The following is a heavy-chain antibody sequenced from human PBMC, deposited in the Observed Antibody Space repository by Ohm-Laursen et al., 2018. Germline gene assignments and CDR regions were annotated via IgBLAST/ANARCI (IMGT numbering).Heavy chain of an antibody. Sequence: SLRLSCTASGFTFDDYAMHWVRQAPGKGLEWVSGISWNSGSIGYADSVKGRFTISRDNAKNSLYLQMNSLRAEDTALYYCAKDSGGRTQQVAEKGIDVWGQGTLVTVST. J-gene: IGHJ4*02. CDR2: ISWNSGSI. V-gene: IGHV3-9*01. CDR1: GFTFDDYA. CDR3: AKDSGGRTQQVAEKGIDV. D-gene: IGHD6-13*01.